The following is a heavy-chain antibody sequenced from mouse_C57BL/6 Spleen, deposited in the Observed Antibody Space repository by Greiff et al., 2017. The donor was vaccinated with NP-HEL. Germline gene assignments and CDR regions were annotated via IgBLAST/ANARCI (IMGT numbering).Heavy chain of an antibody. D-gene: IGHD1-1*01. Sequence: EVQLQQSGPELVKPGASVKISCKASGYSFTGYYMNWVKQSPEKSLEWIGEINPSTGGTTYNQKFKAKATLTVDKSSSTAYMQLKSLTSEDSAVYYCARSGRVDYAMDYWGQGTSVTVSS. CDR1: GYSFTGYY. CDR2: INPSTGGT. CDR3: ARSGRVDYAMDY. V-gene: IGHV1-42*01. J-gene: IGHJ4*01.